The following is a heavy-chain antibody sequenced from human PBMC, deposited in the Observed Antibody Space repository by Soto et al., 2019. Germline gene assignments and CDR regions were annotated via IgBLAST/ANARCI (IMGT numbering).Heavy chain of an antibody. CDR2: VNWNGGST. V-gene: IGHV3-20*04. Sequence: PGGSLRISCAASGFIFDDYGMSWARQAPGKGLEWVSGVNWNGGSTGYADSVKGRFTISRDNAKNFLFLQMNSLRVEDTAFYYCVRWLQSPFDYWGQGTLVTVSS. J-gene: IGHJ4*02. CDR1: GFIFDDYG. CDR3: VRWLQSPFDY. D-gene: IGHD5-12*01.